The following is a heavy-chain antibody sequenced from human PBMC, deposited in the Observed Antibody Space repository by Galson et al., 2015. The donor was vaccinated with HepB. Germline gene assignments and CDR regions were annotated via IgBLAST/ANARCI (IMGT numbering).Heavy chain of an antibody. CDR3: AREGIVVVPAAMDSWYFDL. J-gene: IGHJ2*01. CDR1: GFTFSSYA. V-gene: IGHV3-30-3*01. D-gene: IGHD2-2*01. CDR2: ISYDGGNK. Sequence: SLRLSCAASGFTFSSYAMHWVRQAPGKGLEWVAVISYDGGNKYYADSVKGRFTISRDNSKNTLYLQMNSLRAEDTAVYYCAREGIVVVPAAMDSWYFDLWGRGTLVTVSS.